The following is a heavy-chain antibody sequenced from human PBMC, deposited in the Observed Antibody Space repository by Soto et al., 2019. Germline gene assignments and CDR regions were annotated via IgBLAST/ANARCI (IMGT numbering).Heavy chain of an antibody. J-gene: IGHJ5*02. CDR2: INHSGST. Sequence: QVQLQQWGAGLLKPSETLSLTCAVYGGSFSGYYWSWIRQPPGKGLEWIGEINHSGSTNYNPSLKSRVTISVDTSKNQCPRKLSSVTAADTAVYYGARAWYQRLMYNWFDPWGQGTLVTVSS. CDR1: GGSFSGYY. V-gene: IGHV4-34*01. CDR3: ARAWYQRLMYNWFDP. D-gene: IGHD2-2*01.